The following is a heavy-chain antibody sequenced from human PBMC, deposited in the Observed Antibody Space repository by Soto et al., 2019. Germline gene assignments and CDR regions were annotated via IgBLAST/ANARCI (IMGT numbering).Heavy chain of an antibody. CDR2: ISHSGTT. V-gene: IGHV4-4*02. CDR3: ARSPTSSWYGGGAFDI. D-gene: IGHD6-13*01. J-gene: IGHJ3*02. CDR1: GGSITSNHW. Sequence: QMHLQESGPGLVKPSGTLSLTCAVSGGSITSNHWWTWVRQPPGKGLEWIGDISHSGTTNYKPSLRSRVTISVDKSKKQVSLRLTSVTAADTAVFYCARSPTSSWYGGGAFDIWGQGIMVIVSS.